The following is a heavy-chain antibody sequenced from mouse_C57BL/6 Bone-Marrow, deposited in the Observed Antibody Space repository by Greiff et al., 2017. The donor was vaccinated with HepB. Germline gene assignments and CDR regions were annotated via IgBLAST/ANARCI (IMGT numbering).Heavy chain of an antibody. CDR3: TTFGEGAWFAY. Sequence: EVQLQQSGAELVRPGASVKLSCTASGFNIKDDYMHWVKQRPEQGLEWIGWIDPENGDTEYASKFQGKATITADTSSNTAYLQLSSLTSEDTAVYYCTTFGEGAWFAYWGQGTLVTVSA. J-gene: IGHJ3*01. CDR1: GFNIKDDY. V-gene: IGHV14-4*01. CDR2: IDPENGDT.